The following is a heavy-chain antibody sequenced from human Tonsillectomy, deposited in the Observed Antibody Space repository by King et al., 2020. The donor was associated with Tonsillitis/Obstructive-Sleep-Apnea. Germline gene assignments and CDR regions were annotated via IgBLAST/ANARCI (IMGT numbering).Heavy chain of an antibody. CDR2: IYPGDSDT. D-gene: IGHD3-9*01. V-gene: IGHV5-51*01. CDR1: GYSFTSYW. Sequence: QLVQSGAEVKKPGESLKISCKGSGYSFTSYWIGWVRQMPGKGLEWMGIIYPGDSDTRYSPSFQGQVTISVDKSISTAYLQWSSLKASDTAMYYCARHGRDVLTGYPHSDYWGQGTLVTVSS. CDR3: ARHGRDVLTGYPHSDY. J-gene: IGHJ4*02.